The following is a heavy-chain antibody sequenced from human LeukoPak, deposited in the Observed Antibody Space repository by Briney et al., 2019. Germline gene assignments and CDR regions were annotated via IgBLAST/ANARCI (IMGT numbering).Heavy chain of an antibody. V-gene: IGHV4-39*01. CDR3: ARLNSVTMVRGP. D-gene: IGHD3-10*01. J-gene: IGHJ5*02. CDR1: GGSISSSAYY. CDR2: IYYSGSGTT. Sequence: SETLSLTCTVSGGSISSSAYYWGWLRQPPGKGLEWIGSIYYSGSGTTHYNPSLKNRVTISVDTSRNLFSLKLTSVTAADTAVYYCARLNSVTMVRGPWGQGTLVTVSS.